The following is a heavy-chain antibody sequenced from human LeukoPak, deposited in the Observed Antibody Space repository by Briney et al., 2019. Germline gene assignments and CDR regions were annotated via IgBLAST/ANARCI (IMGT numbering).Heavy chain of an antibody. V-gene: IGHV3-23*01. CDR2: FSVSGGTT. D-gene: IGHD3-3*01. Sequence: PGGSLRLSCAASGFTFSSYAMSWVRQAPGKGLEWVSGFSVSGGTTYYADSVKGRFTISRDNSKNTLYLQMNSLRAEDTAVYYCAKDSTYYDFWSGYYHHWGQGTLVTVSS. CDR3: AKDSTYYDFWSGYYHH. CDR1: GFTFSSYA. J-gene: IGHJ5*02.